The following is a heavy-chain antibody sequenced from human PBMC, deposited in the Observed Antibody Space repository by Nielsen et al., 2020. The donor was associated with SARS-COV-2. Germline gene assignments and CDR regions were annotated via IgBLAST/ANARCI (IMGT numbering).Heavy chain of an antibody. CDR3: TAVVAGTDY. J-gene: IGHJ4*02. CDR1: GFPLSSFE. CDR2: ISSSGDTM. V-gene: IGHV3-48*03. Sequence: SCAASGFPLSSFELNWVRQAPGKGLEWVSFISSSGDTMYYTDSVKGRFTISRDNAKNSLYLQMNSLRAEDTAVYYCTAVVAGTDYWGQGTLVTVSS. D-gene: IGHD6-19*01.